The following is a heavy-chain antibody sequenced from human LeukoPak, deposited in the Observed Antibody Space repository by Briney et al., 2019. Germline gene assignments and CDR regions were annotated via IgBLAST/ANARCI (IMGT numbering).Heavy chain of an antibody. Sequence: ASVKVSCTVSGYTLTELSMHWVRQAPGKGLEWMGGFDPEDGETIYAQKFQGRVTMTEDTSTVTAYMELSSLRSEDTAVYYCATRRIAAAGHDFDYWGQGTLVTVSS. D-gene: IGHD6-13*01. CDR2: FDPEDGET. CDR3: ATRRIAAAGHDFDY. V-gene: IGHV1-24*01. J-gene: IGHJ4*02. CDR1: GYTLTELS.